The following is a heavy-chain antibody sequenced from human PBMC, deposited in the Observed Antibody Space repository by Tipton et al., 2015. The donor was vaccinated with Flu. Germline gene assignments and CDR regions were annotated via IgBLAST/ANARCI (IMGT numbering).Heavy chain of an antibody. J-gene: IGHJ5*02. CDR3: ARGHYDFYPNVNWFDP. D-gene: IGHD3-3*01. CDR1: GGSISTYY. V-gene: IGHV4-59*01. CDR2: IFFSGRT. Sequence: TLSLTCTVSGGSISTYYWSWIRQPPGKGLEWIGYIFFSGRTNYNPSLESRVTISVIPSKNQLSLNLRSVTAADTAVYYCARGHYDFYPNVNWFDPWGQGTLVTVSS.